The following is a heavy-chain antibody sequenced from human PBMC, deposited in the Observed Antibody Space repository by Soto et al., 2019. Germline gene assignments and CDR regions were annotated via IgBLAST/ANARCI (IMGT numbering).Heavy chain of an antibody. J-gene: IGHJ4*02. CDR1: GDSINSGVYY. Sequence: SETLSLTCTVSGDSINSGVYYWSWIRQHPGKGLEWIGYISYSGSTYYNPSLKSRVTMSVDTSKNQFSLKLSSVTAADTALYYCARHTLTVHYFDYWGQGTLVTVSS. CDR2: ISYSGST. V-gene: IGHV4-31*03. CDR3: ARHTLTVHYFDY. D-gene: IGHD2-15*01.